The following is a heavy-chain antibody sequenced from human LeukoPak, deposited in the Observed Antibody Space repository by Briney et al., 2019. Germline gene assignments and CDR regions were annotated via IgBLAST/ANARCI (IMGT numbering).Heavy chain of an antibody. V-gene: IGHV3-53*01. Sequence: PGGSLRLSCAASGFTVSSNYMSWVRQAPGKGLEWVSTIDNSGAGTYYADSVKGRFTISRDNPQNIVYLQMNSLTAEDTAVYYCAKRYYYLDVWGKGTTVTV. CDR1: GFTVSSNY. CDR3: AKRYYYLDV. J-gene: IGHJ6*03. CDR2: DNSGAGT.